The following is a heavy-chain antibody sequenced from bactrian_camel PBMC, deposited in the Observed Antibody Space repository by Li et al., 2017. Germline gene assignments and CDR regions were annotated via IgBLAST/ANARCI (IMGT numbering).Heavy chain of an antibody. CDR3: STLGSNAHII. V-gene: IGHV3S53*01. Sequence: HVPLVESGGGSVQTGGSLRLTCVASRLPYRLNAVAWFRQAPGNEREAVAFIRPGDGATFYSDSVQGRFAISQDLADENTVYLQIDSLKPEDTAPYYCSTLGSNAHIIWGQGTQVTVS. D-gene: IGHD5*01. CDR1: RLPYRLNA. CDR2: IRPGDGAT. J-gene: IGHJ4*01.